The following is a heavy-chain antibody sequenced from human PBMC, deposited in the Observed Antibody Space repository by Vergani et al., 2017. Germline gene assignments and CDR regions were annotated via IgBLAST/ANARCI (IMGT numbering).Heavy chain of an antibody. Sequence: QVQLQESGPGLVKPSQTLSLTCTVSGGSISSVGYYWSWIRQHPGKGLEWIGYIYYSGSTYYNPSLKSRVTISVDTSKNQFSLKLSSVTAADTAVYYCARGERVAARSIDAFDIWGQGTMVTVSS. V-gene: IGHV4-31*03. CDR2: IYYSGST. D-gene: IGHD6-6*01. J-gene: IGHJ3*02. CDR1: GGSISSVGYY. CDR3: ARGERVAARSIDAFDI.